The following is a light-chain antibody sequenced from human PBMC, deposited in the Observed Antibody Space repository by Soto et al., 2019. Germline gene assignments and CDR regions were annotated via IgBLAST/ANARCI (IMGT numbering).Light chain of an antibody. CDR3: QQYGGLPWT. CDR1: RSVSAGY. Sequence: EIVLTQTPGTLSLSPGDRATLSCRASRSVSAGYLAWYQQKPGQAPRLLIYAASSRATGIPDRFSGSGSGTDFVLTISRLEPEDLAVYYCQQYGGLPWTFGHGTKVDIK. J-gene: IGKJ1*01. CDR2: AAS. V-gene: IGKV3-20*01.